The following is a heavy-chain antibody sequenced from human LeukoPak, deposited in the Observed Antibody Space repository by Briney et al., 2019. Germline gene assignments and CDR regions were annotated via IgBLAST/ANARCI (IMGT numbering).Heavy chain of an antibody. CDR2: IYYSGST. CDR1: GFTFGDYA. V-gene: IGHV4-59*01. D-gene: IGHD3-10*01. Sequence: PGGSLRLSCTASGFTFGDYAMSWVRQAPGKGLEWIGYIYYSGSTNYNPSLKSRVTISVDTSKNQFSLKLSSVTAADTAVYYCASLWFGELLFDYWGQGTLVTVSS. J-gene: IGHJ4*02. CDR3: ASLWFGELLFDY.